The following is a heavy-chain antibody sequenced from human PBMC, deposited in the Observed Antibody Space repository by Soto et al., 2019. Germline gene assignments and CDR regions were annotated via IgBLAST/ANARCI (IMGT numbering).Heavy chain of an antibody. Sequence: EVQLVGSGGGLVQPGGSLRLSCAASGFTVSSNYMSWVRQAPGKGLEWVSVIYSGGSTYYADSVKGRFTISRDNSKNTLYLQMNSVRAEDTGVYYCARERGLGGNYYYMDVWGEGTTVTVSS. CDR3: ARERGLGGNYYYMDV. D-gene: IGHD3-16*01. CDR1: GFTVSSNY. J-gene: IGHJ6*03. V-gene: IGHV3-66*01. CDR2: IYSGGST.